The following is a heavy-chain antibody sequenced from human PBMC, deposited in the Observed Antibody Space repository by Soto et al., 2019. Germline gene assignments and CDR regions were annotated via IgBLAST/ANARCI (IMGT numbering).Heavy chain of an antibody. J-gene: IGHJ3*02. CDR1: VYTFTSYY. V-gene: IGHV1-46*01. CDR3: AREPVDQLGAFDI. CDR2: INPSGGST. D-gene: IGHD2-2*01. Sequence: ASVKVSCKASVYTFTSYYMHWVRQAPGQGLEWMGIINPSGGSTSYAQKFQGRVTMTRDTSTSTVYMELSSLRSEDTAVYYCAREPVDQLGAFDIWGQGTMVTVSS.